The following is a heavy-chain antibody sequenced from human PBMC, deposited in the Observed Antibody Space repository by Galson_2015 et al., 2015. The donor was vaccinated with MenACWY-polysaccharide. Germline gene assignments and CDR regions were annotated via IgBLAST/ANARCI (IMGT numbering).Heavy chain of an antibody. Sequence: QSGAEVTKPGESLKISCKASGYSFTNYWIGWVRQMPGKGLEWMGIIYPGDSDTRYSPSFQGQVTISADKSISTASLQWSSLKASDSAMYYCARRDLSYEYFDLWGRGTLVTVSS. CDR1: GYSFTNYW. CDR2: IYPGDSDT. CDR3: ARRDLSYEYFDL. J-gene: IGHJ2*01. D-gene: IGHD5-12*01. V-gene: IGHV5-51*03.